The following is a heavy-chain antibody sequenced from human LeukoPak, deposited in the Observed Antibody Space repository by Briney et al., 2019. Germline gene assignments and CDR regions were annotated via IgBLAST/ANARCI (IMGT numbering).Heavy chain of an antibody. J-gene: IGHJ6*03. CDR2: IYTSGST. D-gene: IGHD3-3*01. V-gene: IGHV4-4*07. CDR1: GGSISGYY. CDR3: ASGQLRSGYNTFYYYYYMDV. Sequence: SETLSLTCTVSGGSISGYYWSWIRQAAGKGLEWIGRIYTSGSTNYNPSLKSRVTISVDTSKNQFSLKLSSVTAADTAVYYCASGQLRSGYNTFYYYYYMDVWGKGTTVTVSS.